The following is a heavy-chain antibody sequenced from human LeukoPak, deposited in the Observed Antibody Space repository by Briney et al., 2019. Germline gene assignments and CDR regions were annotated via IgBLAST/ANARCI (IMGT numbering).Heavy chain of an antibody. V-gene: IGHV3-30-3*01. CDR2: ISYDGSNK. Sequence: GGSLRLSCSASGFTFSVHWMHWVRQAPGKGLEWVAVISYDGSNKYYADSVKGRFTISRDNSKNTLYLQMNSLRAEDTAVYYCARAEQWLVTYYFDYWGQGTLVTVSS. CDR1: GFTFSVHW. CDR3: ARAEQWLVTYYFDY. D-gene: IGHD6-19*01. J-gene: IGHJ4*02.